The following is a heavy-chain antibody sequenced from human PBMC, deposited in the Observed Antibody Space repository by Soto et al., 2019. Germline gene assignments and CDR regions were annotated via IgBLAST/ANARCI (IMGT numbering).Heavy chain of an antibody. CDR1: GYTFTSYA. J-gene: IGHJ4*02. CDR3: ARDLGYALPDY. CDR2: INAGNGNT. V-gene: IGHV1-3*05. D-gene: IGHD2-15*01. Sequence: QVQLVQSGAEEKKPGVSVKVSCKASGYTFTSYAMHWVRQAPGQRLEWMGWINAGNGNTKYSQKFQGRVTITRDTSASTAYMELSSLRSEDTAVYYCARDLGYALPDYWGQGTLVTVSS.